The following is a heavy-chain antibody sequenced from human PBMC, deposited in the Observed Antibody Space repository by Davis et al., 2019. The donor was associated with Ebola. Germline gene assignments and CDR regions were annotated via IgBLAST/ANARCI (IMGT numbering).Heavy chain of an antibody. Sequence: AASVKVSCKASGGTFSSYAISWVRQAPGQGLEWMGGIIPIFGTANYAQKFQGRVTITADKSTSTAYMELSSLRSEDTAVYYCARDFDSSGYGMDVWGQGTTVTVSS. CDR1: GGTFSSYA. V-gene: IGHV1-69*06. D-gene: IGHD3-22*01. CDR2: IIPIFGTA. CDR3: ARDFDSSGYGMDV. J-gene: IGHJ6*02.